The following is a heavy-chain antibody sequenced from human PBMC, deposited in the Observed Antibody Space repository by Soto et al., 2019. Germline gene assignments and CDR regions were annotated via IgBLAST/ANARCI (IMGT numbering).Heavy chain of an antibody. J-gene: IGHJ6*02. CDR3: ARAVRFLEWTNYHYYGMAV. D-gene: IGHD3-3*01. Sequence: SETLSLTCTVSRGSISTHYWSWVRQPPGKGLEWIGYIYYSGATNYNPSLKSRVIISMDTSKNQFSLKVRSVTTADTAIYYCARAVRFLEWTNYHYYGMAVSPQAPTVPLS. CDR2: IYYSGAT. CDR1: RGSISTHY. V-gene: IGHV4-59*11.